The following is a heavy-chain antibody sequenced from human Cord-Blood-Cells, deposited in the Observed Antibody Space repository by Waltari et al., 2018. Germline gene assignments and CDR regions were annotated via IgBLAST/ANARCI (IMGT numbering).Heavy chain of an antibody. CDR2: IYYSGSL. V-gene: IGHV4-39*01. D-gene: IGHD3-10*01. CDR1: GGSINSSSYY. J-gene: IGHJ4*02. CDR3: ARHVNNYGSGSYYYDY. Sequence: QLQLQESGPGLVKPSETLSLTCTVSGGSINSSSYYWGWIRPPPWKGLEWIGSIYYSGSLYYHPSLKIRVTISVDTSKNQFSLKLSAVTAADAAVYYCARHVNNYGSGSYYYDYWGQGSLVTVSS.